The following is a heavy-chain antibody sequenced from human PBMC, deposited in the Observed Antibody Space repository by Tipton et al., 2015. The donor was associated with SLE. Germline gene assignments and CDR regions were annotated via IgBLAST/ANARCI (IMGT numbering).Heavy chain of an antibody. D-gene: IGHD6-19*01. CDR3: ASPAVAGFDY. J-gene: IGHJ4*02. V-gene: IGHV4-39*01. CDR2: IYYSGST. Sequence: TLSLTCTVSGGSISSSSYYWGWIRQPPGKGLEWIGSIYYSGSTYYNPSLKSRVTISVDTSKNQFSLRLSSVTAADTAVYYCASPAVAGFDYWGQGTLVTVSS. CDR1: GGSISSSSYY.